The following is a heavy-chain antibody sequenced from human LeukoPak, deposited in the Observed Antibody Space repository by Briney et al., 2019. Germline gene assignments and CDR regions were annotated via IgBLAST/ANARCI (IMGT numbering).Heavy chain of an antibody. D-gene: IGHD2-8*01. CDR2: ISLTGLT. CDR1: GGSISNTNW. V-gene: IGHV4-4*02. J-gene: IGHJ4*02. CDR3: SRENGAFSPFGY. Sequence: SETLSLTCGVSGGSISNTNWWSWVRQPPGQGLEWIGEISLTGLTHYNPSLESRVTVSLDKSKNQLSLHLTSVTAADTAVYYCSRENGAFSPFGYWGQGTLVTVLS.